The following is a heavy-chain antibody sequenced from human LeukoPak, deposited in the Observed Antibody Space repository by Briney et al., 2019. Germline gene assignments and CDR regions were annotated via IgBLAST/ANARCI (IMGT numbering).Heavy chain of an antibody. V-gene: IGHV3-74*01. CDR3: ARGYCSSVSCPEAPFDI. CDR2: IKSDGGST. D-gene: IGHD2-2*01. J-gene: IGHJ3*02. CDR1: GFTFTSYW. Sequence: HPGGSLRLSCAASGFTFTSYWMHWVRQAPGKGLVWVSRIKSDGGSTTYADSVKGRFTISRDNAKNTLYLQMKSLRVKDTAVYYCARGYCSSVSCPEAPFDIWGQGTMVTVSS.